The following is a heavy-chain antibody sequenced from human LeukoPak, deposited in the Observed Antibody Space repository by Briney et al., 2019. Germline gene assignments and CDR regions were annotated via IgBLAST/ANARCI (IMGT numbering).Heavy chain of an antibody. CDR3: ARVYYDRRVLRFDY. V-gene: IGHV4-59*01. CDR2: IYYSGST. J-gene: IGHJ4*02. Sequence: SETLSLTCTVSGGSISSYYWSWIRQPPGKGLEWIGYIYYSGSTNYNPSLKSRVTISVDTSKNQFSLKLSSVTAADTAVYYCARVYYDRRVLRFDYWGQGTLVTVSS. CDR1: GGSISSYY. D-gene: IGHD3-22*01.